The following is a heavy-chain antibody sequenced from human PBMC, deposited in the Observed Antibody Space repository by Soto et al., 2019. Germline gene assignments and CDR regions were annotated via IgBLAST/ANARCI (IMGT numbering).Heavy chain of an antibody. CDR1: DDSINSDKYY. J-gene: IGHJ4*02. Sequence: SETLSLTCSVSDDSINSDKYYWGWIRQPPGKGLEWIGSIYYRGNAYYNPSLQTRVTISLDKSKSQFSLKLNSVTAADSAVYFGARLGGRATISYYFNFWGRGALVTVS. V-gene: IGHV4-39*01. D-gene: IGHD3-16*01. CDR3: ARLGGRATISYYFNF. CDR2: IYYRGNA.